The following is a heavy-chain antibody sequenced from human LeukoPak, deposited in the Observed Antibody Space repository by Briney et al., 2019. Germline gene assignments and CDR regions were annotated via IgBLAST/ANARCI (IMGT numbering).Heavy chain of an antibody. J-gene: IGHJ3*02. Sequence: PGGSLRLSCAVSGFTFSSYAMSWVRQAPGKGLEWVSAISGSGTSIYYADSVKGRFTISRDNSKNTLFLQMNTLRAEDTALYYCAKVYYSGSGSTPIGAFDIWGQGTMVTVSS. CDR3: AKVYYSGSGSTPIGAFDI. CDR2: ISGSGTSI. V-gene: IGHV3-23*01. D-gene: IGHD3-10*01. CDR1: GFTFSSYA.